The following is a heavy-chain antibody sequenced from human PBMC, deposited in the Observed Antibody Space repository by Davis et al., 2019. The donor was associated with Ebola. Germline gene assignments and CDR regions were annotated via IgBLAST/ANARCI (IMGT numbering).Heavy chain of an antibody. CDR2: IYYSGST. Sequence: PSETLSLTCAVYGGSFSGYYWSWIRQPPGKGLEWIGYIYYSGSTYYNPSLKSRVTISVDTSKNQFSLKLSSVTAADTAVYYCARGRATYYDFWSGYSRAFDIWGQGTMVTVSS. J-gene: IGHJ3*02. CDR3: ARGRATYYDFWSGYSRAFDI. CDR1: GGSFSGYY. D-gene: IGHD3-3*01. V-gene: IGHV4-30-4*08.